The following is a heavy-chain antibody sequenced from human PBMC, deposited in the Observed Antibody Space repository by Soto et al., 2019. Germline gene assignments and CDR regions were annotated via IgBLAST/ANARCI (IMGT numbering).Heavy chain of an antibody. CDR1: GFTFSSYS. V-gene: IGHV3-21*01. Sequence: GGALILSCAGSGFTFSSYSMNWVRQAPGKGLEWVSSISSSSSYIYYADSVKGRFTISRDNAKNSLYLQMNSLRAEDTAVYYCARKGSQFYGMDVWRQGNTVTGSS. CDR3: ARKGSQFYGMDV. CDR2: ISSSSSYI. D-gene: IGHD1-26*01. J-gene: IGHJ6*02.